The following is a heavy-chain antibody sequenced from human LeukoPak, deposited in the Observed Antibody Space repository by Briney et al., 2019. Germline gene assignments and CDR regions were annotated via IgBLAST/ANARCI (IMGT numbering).Heavy chain of an antibody. J-gene: IGHJ4*02. CDR2: IYSGGST. Sequence: GGSLRLSCAASGFTVSSNYMSWVRQAPGKGLEWVSVIYSGGSTYYADSVKGRFTISRDNSKNTLYLQMNSLRAEDTAVYYCARSGYQLLIFDYWGQGTLVTVSS. CDR3: ARSGYQLLIFDY. D-gene: IGHD2-2*01. CDR1: GFTVSSNY. V-gene: IGHV3-53*01.